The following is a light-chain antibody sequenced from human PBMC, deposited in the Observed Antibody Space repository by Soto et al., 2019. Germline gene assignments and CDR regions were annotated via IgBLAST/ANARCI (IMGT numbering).Light chain of an antibody. J-gene: IGLJ3*02. Sequence: QAVLTQPPSASGTPGQRVTISCSGSSSNIESNYVYWYQQLLGSAPKLLIYRNDQRPSGVPDRFSGSKSGTSASLAISGLRSEDEADYYCAAWDDSLSALVFGGGTKLTVL. CDR3: AAWDDSLSALV. CDR1: SSNIESNY. CDR2: RND. V-gene: IGLV1-47*01.